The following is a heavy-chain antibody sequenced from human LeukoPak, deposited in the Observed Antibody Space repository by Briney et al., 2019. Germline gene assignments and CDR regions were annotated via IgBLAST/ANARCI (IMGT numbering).Heavy chain of an antibody. D-gene: IGHD3-22*01. CDR1: GYTFINYY. CDR3: ARGSRYDIAY. Sequence: ASVKVSFKASGYTFINYYMHWVRQAPGQGLEWMGIIIPSGGSTSYAPKFQGRVTMTRDTSTSTVYMELSSLKFEDTAVYYCARGSRYDIAYWGQGTLVTVSS. CDR2: IIPSGGST. J-gene: IGHJ4*02. V-gene: IGHV1-46*01.